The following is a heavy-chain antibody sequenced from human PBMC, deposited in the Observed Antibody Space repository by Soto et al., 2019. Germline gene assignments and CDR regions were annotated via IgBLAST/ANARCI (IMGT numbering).Heavy chain of an antibody. D-gene: IGHD5-12*01. CDR3: AKSGEGYAYYYGMDV. CDR1: GCTFDDYA. J-gene: IGHJ6*02. Sequence: GGSLRLSCAASGCTFDDYAMHWVRQAPGKGLEWVSGISWNSGSIGYADSVKGRFTISRDNAKNSLYLQMNSLRAEDTALYYCAKSGEGYAYYYGMDVWGQGTTVTVSS. V-gene: IGHV3-9*01. CDR2: ISWNSGSI.